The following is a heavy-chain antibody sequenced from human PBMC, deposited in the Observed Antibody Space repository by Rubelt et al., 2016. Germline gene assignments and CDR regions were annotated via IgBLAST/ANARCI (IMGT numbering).Heavy chain of an antibody. V-gene: IGHV4-34*01. CDR3: AREGYSSGWYDDY. D-gene: IGHD6-19*01. J-gene: IGHJ4*02. Sequence: QVQLQQWGAGLLKPSETLSLTCAVYGGSLSGYYWSWIRQPPGKGLEWIGEINHSGSTNYNPSLKSRVTSSVDTSKNQFSPKLSSVTAADTAVYYCAREGYSSGWYDDYWGQGTLVTVSS. CDR2: INHSGST. CDR1: GGSLSGYY.